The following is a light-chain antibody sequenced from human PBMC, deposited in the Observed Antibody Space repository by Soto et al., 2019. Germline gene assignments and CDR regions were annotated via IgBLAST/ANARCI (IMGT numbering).Light chain of an antibody. CDR1: QSISSY. J-gene: IGKJ2*01. CDR3: QQSYSTPYT. Sequence: DIQMTQSPSSLSASVGDRVTITCRASQSISSYLNWYQQKPGKAPKLLIYATFSLQSGVPSRFSGSGSGTDFTLTISSLQLEDFATYYCQQSYSTPYTFGQGTKLEIK. CDR2: ATF. V-gene: IGKV1-39*01.